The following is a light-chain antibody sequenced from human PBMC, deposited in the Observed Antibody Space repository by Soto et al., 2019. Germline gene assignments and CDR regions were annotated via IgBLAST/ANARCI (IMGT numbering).Light chain of an antibody. V-gene: IGKV1-27*01. CDR3: QKYNPAPHT. J-gene: IGKJ4*01. Sequence: DIQVTQSPSSLSASLGDRVPITCRANQAIGVYLAWFQQQPGKVPKLLIYAASALQSGVPSRFSSSGTGTDLTLITSTAEPEEIATYHCQKYNPAPHTFGRGTK. CDR1: QAIGVY. CDR2: AAS.